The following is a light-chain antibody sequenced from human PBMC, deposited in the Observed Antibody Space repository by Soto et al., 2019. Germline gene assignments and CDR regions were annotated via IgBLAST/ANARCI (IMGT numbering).Light chain of an antibody. V-gene: IGLV2-14*03. CDR2: EVT. Sequence: QSVLTQPASVSGSAGQSITISCTGTSSDVGGYNFVSWYQQHPGKAPKLIIHEVTNRPSGVSGRFSGSKSGNTAFLTISGLQAEDEAVYYCCSHSSSITWMFGGGTKLTVL. CDR1: SSDVGGYNF. CDR3: CSHSSSITWM. J-gene: IGLJ3*02.